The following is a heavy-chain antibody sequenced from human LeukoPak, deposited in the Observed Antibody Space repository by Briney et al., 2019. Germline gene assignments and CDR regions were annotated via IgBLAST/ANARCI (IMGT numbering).Heavy chain of an antibody. V-gene: IGHV4-34*01. Sequence: SETLSLTCAVYGGSFSGYYWSWIRQPPGKGLEWIGETNHGGSTNYNPSLKSRVTISEDTSKNHFSLKLRSVTAADTAVYYCARGGTAYYYGAGSYLAYWGQGTLVTVSS. CDR1: GGSFSGYY. CDR3: ARGGTAYYYGAGSYLAY. CDR2: TNHGGST. J-gene: IGHJ4*02. D-gene: IGHD3-10*01.